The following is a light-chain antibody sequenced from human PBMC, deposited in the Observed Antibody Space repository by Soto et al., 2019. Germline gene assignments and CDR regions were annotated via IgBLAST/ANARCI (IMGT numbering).Light chain of an antibody. V-gene: IGKV3-20*01. Sequence: VLAQSPATLSLSAGEWATVSCGASQSVRSSCLAWYQQKPGQAPRLLIYGASSRATGIPDRFIGSGSGTDFTLTINRLEPEDFAVYYCQQYADTPRTFGPGTKVDIK. CDR1: QSVRSSC. CDR3: QQYADTPRT. CDR2: GAS. J-gene: IGKJ3*01.